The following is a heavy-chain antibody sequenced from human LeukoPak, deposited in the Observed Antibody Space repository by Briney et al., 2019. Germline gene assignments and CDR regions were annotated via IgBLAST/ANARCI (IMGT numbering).Heavy chain of an antibody. Sequence: SETLSLTCTVSGYSISSGYYWGWIRQPPGKGLEWIGTIYHSGSTYYNPSLKSRVTISVDTSKNQFSLKLSSVTAADTAVYYCARVRGYCSSTICYRYYFDYWGQGTLVTVSS. CDR1: GYSISSGYY. V-gene: IGHV4-38-2*02. D-gene: IGHD2-2*01. J-gene: IGHJ4*02. CDR2: IYHSGST. CDR3: ARVRGYCSSTICYRYYFDY.